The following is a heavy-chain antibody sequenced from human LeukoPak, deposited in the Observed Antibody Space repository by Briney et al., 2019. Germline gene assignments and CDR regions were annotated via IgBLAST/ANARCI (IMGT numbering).Heavy chain of an antibody. CDR3: ARDPTTVTKGLDI. Sequence: SETLSLTCTVSGDSMNSHYWSWIRQPPGKGLEWIGYISYIGSTNYNPSLRSRVTISVDTSKNQFSLKLSSVTAADTAVYYCARDPTTVTKGLDIWGKGTMVTVSS. J-gene: IGHJ3*02. CDR1: GDSMNSHY. D-gene: IGHD4-17*01. V-gene: IGHV4-59*11. CDR2: ISYIGST.